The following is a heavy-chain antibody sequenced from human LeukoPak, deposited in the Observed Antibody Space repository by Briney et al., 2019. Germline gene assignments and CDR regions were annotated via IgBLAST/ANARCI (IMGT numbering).Heavy chain of an antibody. J-gene: IGHJ1*01. CDR3: ARERIAVAGTEH. CDR1: GGSFSGYY. V-gene: IGHV4-34*01. D-gene: IGHD6-19*01. CDR2: INHSGST. Sequence: SETLSLTCAVYGGSFSGYYWSWIRQPPGKGVEWIGEINHSGSTNYNPSLKSRVTISVDTSKNQFSLKLSSVTAADTAVYYCARERIAVAGTEHWGQGTLVTVSS.